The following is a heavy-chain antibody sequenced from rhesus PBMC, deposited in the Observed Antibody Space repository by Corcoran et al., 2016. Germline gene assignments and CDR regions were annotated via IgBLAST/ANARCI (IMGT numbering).Heavy chain of an antibody. D-gene: IGHD1-14*01. CDR3: ERQRRNAFDF. J-gene: IGHJ3*01. V-gene: IGHV4S14*01. Sequence: QVQLQESGPGLVKPSETLSLTCAVSGGSISGYYYWSWIRQPPGKGLEWIGSIYGSGGSHYLNPSLKSRVTLSVYTSKNQFSLKLSSVTAADTAVYYCERQRRNAFDFWGQGLGVTVSS. CDR1: GGSISGYYY. CDR2: IYGSGGSH.